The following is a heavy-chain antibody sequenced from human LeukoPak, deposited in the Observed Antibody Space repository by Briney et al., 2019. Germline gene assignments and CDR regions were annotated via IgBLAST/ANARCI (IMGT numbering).Heavy chain of an antibody. CDR2: ISSSGSTI. V-gene: IGHV3-48*03. Sequence: GALRLSCAASGFSFSTYGMNWVRQAPGKGLEWVSYISSSGSTIYYADSVKGRFTISRDNAKNSVYLQMNSPRAEDTAVYYCARVGAYAAVNWWGQGTLVTDSS. CDR1: GFSFSTYG. CDR3: ARVGAYAAVNW. J-gene: IGHJ4*02. D-gene: IGHD1-20*01.